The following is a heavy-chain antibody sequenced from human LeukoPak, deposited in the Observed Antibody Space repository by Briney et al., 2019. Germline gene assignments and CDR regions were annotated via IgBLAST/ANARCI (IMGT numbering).Heavy chain of an antibody. V-gene: IGHV1-69*06. D-gene: IGHD6-13*01. J-gene: IGHJ6*04. CDR2: IIPIFGTA. CDR3: ARRSGTGISNYYYYGMDV. Sequence: GASVKVSCKASGGTFSSYAISWVRQAPGQGLEWMGGIIPIFGTANYAQKFRGRVTITADKSTSTAYMELSSLRSEDTAVYYCARRSGTGISNYYYYGMDVWGKGTTVTVSS. CDR1: GGTFSSYA.